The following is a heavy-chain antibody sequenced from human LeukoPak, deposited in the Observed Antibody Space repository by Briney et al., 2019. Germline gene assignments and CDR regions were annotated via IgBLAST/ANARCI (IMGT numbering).Heavy chain of an antibody. D-gene: IGHD3-16*02. Sequence: GGSLGLSCVGSTFTFSDYGMHWVRQAPGKGLGWVAFIRYDGKKTYYADSAKGRFTITRDNSKNILYLEMNSLRAEDTAVFYCAKDGVILAPGIYWYMDVWGRGTTVTVSS. CDR2: IRYDGKKT. CDR3: AKDGVILAPGIYWYMDV. CDR1: TFTFSDYG. V-gene: IGHV3-30*02. J-gene: IGHJ6*03.